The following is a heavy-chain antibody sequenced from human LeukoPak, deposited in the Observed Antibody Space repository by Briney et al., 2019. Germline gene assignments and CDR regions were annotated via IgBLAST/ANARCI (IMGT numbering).Heavy chain of an antibody. CDR3: AKGQQHMVTFDY. D-gene: IGHD6-13*01. J-gene: IGHJ4*01. V-gene: IGHV3-23*01. CDR2: ISGSGGST. Sequence: GGSLRLSCAASGLSFSSYAMSWVRQAPGKGLEWVSAISGSGGSTYYADSVKGRFTISRDNSKNTLYLHMNSLRAEDTAVYYCAKGQQHMVTFDYWGHGTQVTVSS. CDR1: GLSFSSYA.